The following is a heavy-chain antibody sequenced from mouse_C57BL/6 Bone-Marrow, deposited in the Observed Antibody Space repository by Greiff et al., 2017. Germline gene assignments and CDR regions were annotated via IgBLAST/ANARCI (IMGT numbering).Heavy chain of an antibody. CDR1: GFTFSSYG. V-gene: IGHV5-6*01. CDR3: ARVGTRVDYAMDY. D-gene: IGHD4-1*01. Sequence: EVQLQESGGDLVKPGGSLKLSCAASGFTFSSYGMSWVRQTPDKRLEWVATISSGGSYTYYPDSVKGRFTISRDNAKNTLYLQMSSLKSEDTAMYYCARVGTRVDYAMDYWGQGTSVTVSS. CDR2: ISSGGSYT. J-gene: IGHJ4*01.